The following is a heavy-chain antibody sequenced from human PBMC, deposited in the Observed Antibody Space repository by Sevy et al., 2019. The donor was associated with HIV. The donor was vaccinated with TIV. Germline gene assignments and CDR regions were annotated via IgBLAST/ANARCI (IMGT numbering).Heavy chain of an antibody. CDR1: GYSFTSYW. Sequence: GESLKISCKGSGYSFTSYWISWVRQMPGKGLEWMGRIDPSDSYTNYSPSFQGHVTISADKSIGNAYLQWGSLKASDTAMYYCARGLYYDFWSGYSNGAFDIWGQGTMVTVSS. J-gene: IGHJ3*02. CDR3: ARGLYYDFWSGYSNGAFDI. CDR2: IDPSDSYT. D-gene: IGHD3-3*01. V-gene: IGHV5-10-1*01.